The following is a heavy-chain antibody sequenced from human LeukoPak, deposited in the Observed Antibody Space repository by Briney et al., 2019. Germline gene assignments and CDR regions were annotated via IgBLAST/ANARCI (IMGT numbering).Heavy chain of an antibody. CDR3: AKQLPAAGSDY. V-gene: IGHV3-53*01. CDR1: ELTLSSNY. J-gene: IGHJ4*02. Sequence: GGSLRLSCAASELTLSSNYMSWIRQAPGRGLEWVSFIYSGGSTYYADSVRGRFIISKDNSKNTLYLQMSSLRAEDTAVYYCAKQLPAAGSDYWGQGTLVTVSS. CDR2: IYSGGST. D-gene: IGHD6-13*01.